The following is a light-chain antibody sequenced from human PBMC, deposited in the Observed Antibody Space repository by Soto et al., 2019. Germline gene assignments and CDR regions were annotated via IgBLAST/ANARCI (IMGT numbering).Light chain of an antibody. J-gene: IGKJ1*01. CDR3: QRYDSFRT. CDR2: GAF. V-gene: IGKV3D-15*01. Sequence: EIVMTQSPDSQCVSVGGRPPPTGRASQSLSSNLAWYQQKPGQAPRLLIYGAFTRAAGIPDRFSGSASGTDFTLTITRLEPEDFAMYDCQRYDSFRTFGQGTKVDIK. CDR1: QSLSSN.